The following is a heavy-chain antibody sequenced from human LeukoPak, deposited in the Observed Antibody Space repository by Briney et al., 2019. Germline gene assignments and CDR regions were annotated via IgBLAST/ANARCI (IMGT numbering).Heavy chain of an antibody. CDR2: INPRSGGT. Sequence: ASVKVSCKASGYTFIDYYMHWVRQAPGQGLEWMGWINPRSGGTKYVQKFQARVTMTRDTSIATTYMELNRLTSDDTAVYFCAREMDSSEAFGIWGQGTLVTVSS. CDR3: AREMDSSEAFGI. D-gene: IGHD3-22*01. V-gene: IGHV1-2*02. CDR1: GYTFIDYY. J-gene: IGHJ3*02.